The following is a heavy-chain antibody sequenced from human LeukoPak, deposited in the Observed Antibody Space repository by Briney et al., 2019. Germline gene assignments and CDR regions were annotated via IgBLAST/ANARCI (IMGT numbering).Heavy chain of an antibody. V-gene: IGHV3-43*02. CDR3: AKDIGWGLGSSWYGVDY. Sequence: PGGSLRLSCAASGFTFDDYAMHWVRQAPGKGLEWVSLISGDGGSTYYADSVKGRFTISRDNSKNSLYLQMNSLRTEDTALYYCAKDIGWGLGSSWYGVDYWGQGTLVTVSS. J-gene: IGHJ4*02. D-gene: IGHD6-13*01. CDR2: ISGDGGST. CDR1: GFTFDDYA.